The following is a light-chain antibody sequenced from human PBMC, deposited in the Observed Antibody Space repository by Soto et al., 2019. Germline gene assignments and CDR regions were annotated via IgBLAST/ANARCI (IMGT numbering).Light chain of an antibody. CDR2: EVS. V-gene: IGLV2-23*02. Sequence: QSALTQPASVPGSPGQSITISCTGASSDVGSYNLVSWYQQHPGKAPKLIIYEVSKRPSGVSNRFSASKSGNTASLTISGLQAEDEADYYCCSYAGSTTWVFGGGTQLTVL. CDR3: CSYAGSTTWV. J-gene: IGLJ3*02. CDR1: SSDVGSYNL.